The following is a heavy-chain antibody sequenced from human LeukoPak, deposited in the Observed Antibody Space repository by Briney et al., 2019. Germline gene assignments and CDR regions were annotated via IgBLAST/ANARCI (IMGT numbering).Heavy chain of an antibody. CDR2: ISESGGST. J-gene: IGHJ4*02. Sequence: GGSLRLSCVASGFTFSSCAITWVPQAPGKGLECVSTISESGGSTHCADSVKGRFTISRDNSKNTLYLQMNSLRAGDTAVYYCAQEFFYDSSAYSYYQWGQGTLVTVSS. V-gene: IGHV3-23*01. CDR3: AQEFFYDSSAYSYYQ. D-gene: IGHD3-22*01. CDR1: GFTFSSCA.